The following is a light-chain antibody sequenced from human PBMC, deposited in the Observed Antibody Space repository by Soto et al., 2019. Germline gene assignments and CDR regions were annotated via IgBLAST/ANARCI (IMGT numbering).Light chain of an antibody. J-gene: IGKJ1*01. CDR3: QQYNNWPLT. CDR1: QSIGDT. V-gene: IGKV3D-15*01. Sequence: EIVMPHSPDTLSVSPGGRATLSFRASQSIGDTLAWYQQKPGQAPSLLIYGASTRATGIPAGFSGSGSGTEFTLTITSLQSEDFALYYCQQYNNWPLTFGQGTKVDIK. CDR2: GAS.